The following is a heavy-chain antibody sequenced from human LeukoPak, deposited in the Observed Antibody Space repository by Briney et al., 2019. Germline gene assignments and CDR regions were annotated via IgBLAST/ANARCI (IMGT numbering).Heavy chain of an antibody. CDR3: ARVRTVTTWGDNYYYYYYMDV. D-gene: IGHD4-17*01. J-gene: IGHJ6*03. CDR2: IIPIFGTA. Sequence: ASVKVSCKASGFTFTHYGITWVRQAPGQGLEWMGGIIPIFGTANYAQKFQGRVTITTDESTSTAYMELSSLRSEDTAVYYCARVRTVTTWGDNYYYYYYMDVWGKGTTVTVSS. V-gene: IGHV1-69*05. CDR1: GFTFTHYG.